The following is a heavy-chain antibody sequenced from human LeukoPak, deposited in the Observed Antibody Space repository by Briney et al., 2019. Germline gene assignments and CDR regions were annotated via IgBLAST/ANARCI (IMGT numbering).Heavy chain of an antibody. CDR2: ISNSGSTI. D-gene: IGHD5-18*01. V-gene: IGHV3-48*04. Sequence: GGSLRLSCAASGFTFSMYSMNWVRQAPGKGLEWVSYISNSGSTINYADSVKGRFTISRDNAKNSLYLQMNSLRAEDTAVYYCARGGTAMWDAFDIWGQGTMVTVSS. J-gene: IGHJ3*02. CDR3: ARGGTAMWDAFDI. CDR1: GFTFSMYS.